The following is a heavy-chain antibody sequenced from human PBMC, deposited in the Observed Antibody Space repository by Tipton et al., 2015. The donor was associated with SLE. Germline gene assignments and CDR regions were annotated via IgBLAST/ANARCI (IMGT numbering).Heavy chain of an antibody. CDR1: GFTVSSNY. V-gene: IGHV3-66*01. CDR2: IYTGGTT. CDR3: ARDSSGWYSDMDV. J-gene: IGHJ6*03. D-gene: IGHD6-19*01. Sequence: SLRLSCAASGFTVSSNYMSWVRQAPGKGLEWVSVIYTGGTTYYADSVKGRFTISRDNSKNTLYLQMGSLRAEDMAVYYCARDSSGWYSDMDVWGKGTTVTVSS.